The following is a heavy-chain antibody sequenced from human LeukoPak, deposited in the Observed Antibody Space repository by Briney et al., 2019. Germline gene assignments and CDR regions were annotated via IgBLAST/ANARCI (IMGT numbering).Heavy chain of an antibody. J-gene: IGHJ3*02. Sequence: GGSLRLSCAASGFTFSSYVMSWVRQAPGKGLEWVSSISRSAGATYYADSVKGRFTISRDNSRNTLSLYMNSLRAEDTAVYFCAKHAGGHDLDALDIWGQGTMVTVSS. CDR3: AKHAGGHDLDALDI. V-gene: IGHV3-23*01. D-gene: IGHD2-2*01. CDR1: GFTFSSYV. CDR2: ISRSAGAT.